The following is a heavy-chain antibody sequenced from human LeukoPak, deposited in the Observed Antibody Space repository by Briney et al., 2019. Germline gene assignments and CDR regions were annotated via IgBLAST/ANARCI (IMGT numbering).Heavy chain of an antibody. D-gene: IGHD2-21*02. CDR1: GFTVSSNY. CDR2: ISSSSSYI. Sequence: PGGSLRLSCAASGFTVSSNYMSWVRQAPGKGLEWVSSISSSSSYIYYADSVKGRFTISRDNSKNTLYLQMNSLQTEDTAVYYCAKDRGDYPPYFDYWGQGTLVTVSS. V-gene: IGHV3-21*01. J-gene: IGHJ4*02. CDR3: AKDRGDYPPYFDY.